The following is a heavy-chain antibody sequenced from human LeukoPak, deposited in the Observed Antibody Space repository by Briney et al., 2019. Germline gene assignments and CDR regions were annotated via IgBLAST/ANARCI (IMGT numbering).Heavy chain of an antibody. CDR1: GFTFSSYA. CDR3: AKGSYYDSSGSFYFDY. J-gene: IGHJ4*02. D-gene: IGHD3-22*01. CDR2: ISGSGDNT. V-gene: IGHV3-23*01. Sequence: GGSLRLSCAASGFTFSSYAMSWVRQAPGQGLEWVSGISGSGDNTYYADSVKGRFTISRDNSKNTLYVQVNSLGTEDTAAYYCAKGSYYDSSGSFYFDYWGQGTLVTVSS.